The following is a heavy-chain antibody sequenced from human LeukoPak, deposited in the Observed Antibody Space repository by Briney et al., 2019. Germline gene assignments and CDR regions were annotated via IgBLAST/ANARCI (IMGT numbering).Heavy chain of an antibody. CDR3: ASCRSWLRPFDY. CDR1: GYTFTSYY. Sequence: ASVKVSCKASGYTFTSYYMHWVRQAPGQGLEWMGRINPNSGGTNYTQKFQGRVTMTRDTSINTPYMELSRLRSDDTAVYYCASCRSWLRPFDYWGQGTLVTVSS. J-gene: IGHJ4*02. V-gene: IGHV1-2*06. D-gene: IGHD3-22*01. CDR2: INPNSGGT.